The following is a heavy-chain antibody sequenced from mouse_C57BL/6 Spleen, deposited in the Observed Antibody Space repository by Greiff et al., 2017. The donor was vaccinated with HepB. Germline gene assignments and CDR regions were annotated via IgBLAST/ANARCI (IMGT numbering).Heavy chain of an antibody. CDR1: GFNIKDDY. D-gene: IGHD1-1*01. CDR2: IDPENGDT. V-gene: IGHV14-4*01. CDR3: TTRYYYGSRFAY. J-gene: IGHJ3*01. Sequence: VQLQQSGAELVRPGASVKLSCTASGFNIKDDYMHWVKQRPEQGLEWIGWIDPENGDTEYASKFQGKATITADTSSNTAYLQLSSLTSEDTAVYYCTTRYYYGSRFAYWGQGTLVTVSA.